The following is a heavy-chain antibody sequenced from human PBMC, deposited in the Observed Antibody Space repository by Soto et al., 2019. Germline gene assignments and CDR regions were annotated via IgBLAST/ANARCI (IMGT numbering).Heavy chain of an antibody. CDR2: TYYRSKWSS. J-gene: IGHJ4*02. Sequence: QVQLQQSGPGLVKPSQTLSLTCAISGDSVSSKSAAWHWIRQSPSRGLEWLGRTYYRSKWSSNYAVSVKSRITINPDTSKNQFSLQLRSVTPDDTAMYYCARTRDYLVDYWGQGTLVTVSS. CDR3: ARTRDYLVDY. V-gene: IGHV6-1*01. CDR1: GDSVSSKSAA. D-gene: IGHD6-6*01.